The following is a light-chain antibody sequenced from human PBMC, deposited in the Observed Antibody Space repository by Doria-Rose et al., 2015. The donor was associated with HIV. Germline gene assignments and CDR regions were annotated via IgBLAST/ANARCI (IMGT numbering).Light chain of an antibody. CDR3: HQYGTSWT. CDR1: QSFSSTY. Sequence: TQSPGTLSLSPGERATLSCRASQSFSSTYLAWYQQKPGQAPSLLIYDGSTRATGIPDRFSATGSGTDFTLTINRLEPEDFALYYCHQYGTSWTFGQGTKVEI. CDR2: DGS. J-gene: IGKJ1*01. V-gene: IGKV3-20*01.